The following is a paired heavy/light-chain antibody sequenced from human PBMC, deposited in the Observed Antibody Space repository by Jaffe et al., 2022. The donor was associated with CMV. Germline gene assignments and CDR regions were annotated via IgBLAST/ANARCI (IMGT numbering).Light chain of an antibody. V-gene: IGLV3-10*01. Sequence: SYELTQPPSVSVSPGQTATITCSGDALPTKYAYWFQQKSGQAPVPVIFEDTKRPSGIPERFSGSSSGTMATLTISGAQVEDEGDYYCYSTDSSGNHRVFGGGTKLTVL. CDR1: ALPTKY. J-gene: IGLJ3*02. CDR3: YSTDSSGNHRV. CDR2: EDT.
Heavy chain of an antibody. CDR2: MNADNGNS. D-gene: IGHD3-16*01. V-gene: IGHV1-18*01. Sequence: QVQLVQSGAEVRSPGASVRVSCRTSGYTFSNFGISWVRQAPGQGLKWMGWMNADNGNSNYAQDFQGRVTMTTDTRTNTAYMELRSLRTDDTAVYYCVRDRRGPGLRWDVVGVPPALRGNDKYVMDVWGQGTTVSVSS. CDR1: GYTFSNFG. CDR3: VRDRRGPGLRWDVVGVPPALRGNDKYVMDV. J-gene: IGHJ6*01.